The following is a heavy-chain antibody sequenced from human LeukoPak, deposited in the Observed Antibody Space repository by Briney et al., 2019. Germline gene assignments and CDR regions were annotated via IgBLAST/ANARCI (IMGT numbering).Heavy chain of an antibody. CDR2: IYYSGST. J-gene: IGHJ4*02. CDR3: ARDLVAGNFDC. D-gene: IGHD6-19*01. V-gene: IGHV4-31*03. Sequence: LQTLCLTCTVSGGSISSGGYYWSCIRQHPGKGLEWIGYIYYSGSTYYNPSLKSRVTISVDTSKNQFSLKLSSVTAADTAVYYCARDLVAGNFDCWGQRRLVSVSS. CDR1: GGSISSGGYY.